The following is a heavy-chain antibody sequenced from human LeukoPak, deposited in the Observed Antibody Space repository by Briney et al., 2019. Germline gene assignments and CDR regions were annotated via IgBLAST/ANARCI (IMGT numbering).Heavy chain of an antibody. CDR2: ISGSGGST. CDR3: ARRIQLWSRPFDY. Sequence: PGGSLRLSCAASGFTFSSYAMSWVRQAPGKGLEWVSAISGSGGSTYYADSVKGRFTISRDNSKNTLYLQMNSLRAEDTVVYYCARRIQLWSRPFDYWGQGTLVTVSS. V-gene: IGHV3-23*01. J-gene: IGHJ4*02. D-gene: IGHD5-18*01. CDR1: GFTFSSYA.